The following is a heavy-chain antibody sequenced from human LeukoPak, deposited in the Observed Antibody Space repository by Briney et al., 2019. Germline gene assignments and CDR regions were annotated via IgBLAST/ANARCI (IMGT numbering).Heavy chain of an antibody. Sequence: PGGSLRLSCAASGFTFDDYAMSWVRQAPGKGLEWVSGINWNGGSTGYADSVKGRFTISRDNAKNSLYLQMKSLRAEDTALYYCARGWQWLPAAYYFDYWGQGALSPSPQ. CDR1: GFTFDDYA. J-gene: IGHJ4*02. CDR2: INWNGGST. D-gene: IGHD6-19*01. CDR3: ARGWQWLPAAYYFDY. V-gene: IGHV3-20*04.